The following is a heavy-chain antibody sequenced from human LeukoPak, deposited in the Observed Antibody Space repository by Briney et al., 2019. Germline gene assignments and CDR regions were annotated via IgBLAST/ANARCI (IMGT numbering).Heavy chain of an antibody. Sequence: PGGSLRLSCAAPGFSFSAYGMHWVRQAPGKGLEGVALIWYDGNNKYYADSVKGRFTIARDNSKNTLYLQMNSLRAEDTAVYYCARGSESYDYYSYGMDVWGKGTTVTVS. J-gene: IGHJ6*04. CDR3: ARGSESYDYYSYGMDV. CDR1: GFSFSAYG. CDR2: IWYDGNNK. V-gene: IGHV3-33*01. D-gene: IGHD5-12*01.